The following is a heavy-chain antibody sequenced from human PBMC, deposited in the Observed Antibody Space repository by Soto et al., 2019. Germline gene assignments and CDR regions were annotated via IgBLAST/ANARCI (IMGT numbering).Heavy chain of an antibody. Sequence: EVQLVESGGGLVQPGGSLRLSCTASGFIVRNHEFNWDRQAPGKGLEWLSYINSDGTTYYAEAVKGRFTVSRDNAENSVHLQMSSLRAEDTAVYYCARETPHCGGDCFDYWGQGTLVTVSS. CDR3: ARETPHCGGDCFDY. V-gene: IGHV3-48*03. CDR1: GFIVRNHE. CDR2: INSDGTT. J-gene: IGHJ4*02. D-gene: IGHD2-21*02.